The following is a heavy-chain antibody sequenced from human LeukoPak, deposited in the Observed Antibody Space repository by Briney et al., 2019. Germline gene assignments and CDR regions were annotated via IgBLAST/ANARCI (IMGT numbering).Heavy chain of an antibody. D-gene: IGHD1/OR15-1a*01. CDR1: GGSISSSSYY. CDR2: MSYSGST. Sequence: NPSETLSLTCTVSGGSISSSSYYWGWIRQSPGKGLEWIGSMSYSGSTYYSPSLTSRVTLSVDTSKNQLSLKVSSVTDADTAVYYCARDRNNIKWFYYWGQGTLVTVSS. J-gene: IGHJ4*02. V-gene: IGHV4-39*07. CDR3: ARDRNNIKWFYY.